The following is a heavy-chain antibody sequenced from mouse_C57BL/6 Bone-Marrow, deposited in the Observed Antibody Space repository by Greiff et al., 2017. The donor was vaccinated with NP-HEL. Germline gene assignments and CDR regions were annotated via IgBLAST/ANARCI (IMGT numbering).Heavy chain of an antibody. D-gene: IGHD2-4*01. V-gene: IGHV14-2*01. CDR1: GFNIKDYY. Sequence: VQLQQSGAELVKPGASVKLSCTASGFNIKDYYMHWVKQRTEQGLEWIGRIDPEDGETKYAPQFQGKATITADTSSNTAYLQLCSLTSEDTAVYYCGRSYYDNYVGYWGQGTTLTVSS. CDR2: IDPEDGET. CDR3: GRSYYDNYVGY. J-gene: IGHJ2*01.